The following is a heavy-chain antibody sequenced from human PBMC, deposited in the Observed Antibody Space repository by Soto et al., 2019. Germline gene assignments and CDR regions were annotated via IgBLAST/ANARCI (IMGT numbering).Heavy chain of an antibody. CDR3: ASMYYYDSSGYYYDEYFQH. CDR2: IIPIFGTA. V-gene: IGHV1-69*01. J-gene: IGHJ1*01. D-gene: IGHD3-22*01. CDR1: GGTFSSYA. Sequence: QVQLVQSGAEVKKPGSSVKVSCKASGGTFSSYAISWVRQAPGQGLEWMGGIIPIFGTANYAQKFQGSVTITADESTSTAYMELSSLRSEDTAVYYCASMYYYDSSGYYYDEYFQHWGQGTLVTVSS.